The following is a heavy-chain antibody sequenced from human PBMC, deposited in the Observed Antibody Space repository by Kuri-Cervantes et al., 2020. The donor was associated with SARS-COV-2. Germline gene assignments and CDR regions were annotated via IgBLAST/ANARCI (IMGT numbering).Heavy chain of an antibody. J-gene: IGHJ4*02. D-gene: IGHD5-24*01. CDR3: AKAREMATIRDPLYYFDY. V-gene: IGHV3-74*01. CDR2: INSDGSST. Sequence: GESLKISCAASGFIFSSYWMHWVRQAPGKGLVWVSRINSDGSSTSYADSVKGRFTISRDNSKNTLYLQMNSLRAEDTAVYYCAKAREMATIRDPLYYFDYWGQGTLVTVSS. CDR1: GFIFSSYW.